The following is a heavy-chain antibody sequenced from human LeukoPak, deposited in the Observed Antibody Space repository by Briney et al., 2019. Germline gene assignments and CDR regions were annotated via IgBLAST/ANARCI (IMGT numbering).Heavy chain of an antibody. CDR1: GYTFTGYY. D-gene: IGHD2-2*02. CDR2: IIPIFGTA. J-gene: IGHJ4*02. V-gene: IGHV1-69*13. Sequence: ASVKVSCKASGYTFTGYYMHWVRQAPGQGLEWMGGIIPIFGTANYAQKFQGRVTITADESTSTAYMELSSLRSEDTAVYYCARDSGIPAAIGPYYFDYWGQGTLVTVSS. CDR3: ARDSGIPAAIGPYYFDY.